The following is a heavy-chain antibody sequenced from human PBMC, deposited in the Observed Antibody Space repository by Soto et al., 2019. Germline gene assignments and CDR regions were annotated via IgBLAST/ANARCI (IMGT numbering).Heavy chain of an antibody. V-gene: IGHV1-69*12. CDR1: GVTFSSYA. CDR3: ARLPVADLDRDY. D-gene: IGHD6-19*01. CDR2: IIPIFGTA. Sequence: QVQLVQSGAEVKKPGSSVKVSCKASGVTFSSYAISWVRQAPGQGLEWMGGIIPIFGTAYYAQKFQGRVTITADESTSTAYMELSRLRSEDTAVYYCARLPVADLDRDYWGQGTLVTVSS. J-gene: IGHJ4*02.